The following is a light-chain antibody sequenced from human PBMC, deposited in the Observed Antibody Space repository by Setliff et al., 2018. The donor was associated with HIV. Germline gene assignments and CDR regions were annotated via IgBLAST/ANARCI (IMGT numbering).Light chain of an antibody. CDR2: GAS. V-gene: IGKV3-20*01. CDR1: ETVDSRF. J-gene: IGKJ2*01. Sequence: ILLTQSPGTMSLSPGGRATLSCRASETVDSRFLAWYQHRPGQAPRLLIYGASSRAAAVPDRFTGSGSGKDFALTISRLEPEDFAVYYCQQYGNSPYTFGQGTKVDIK. CDR3: QQYGNSPYT.